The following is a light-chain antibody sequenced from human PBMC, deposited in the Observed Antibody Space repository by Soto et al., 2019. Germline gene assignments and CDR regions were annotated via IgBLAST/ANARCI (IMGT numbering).Light chain of an antibody. J-gene: IGKJ2*01. Sequence: DIQMTQSPSSLSASVGDRVTLTCRASQSISNYLNWYQQKPGKAPKVLIYGASTLEGGVPSRFSGGGSGTDFTLTINSLQPGDFATYYCQQSYKIPYTFAQGTKVDIK. CDR3: QQSYKIPYT. V-gene: IGKV1-39*01. CDR1: QSISNY. CDR2: GAS.